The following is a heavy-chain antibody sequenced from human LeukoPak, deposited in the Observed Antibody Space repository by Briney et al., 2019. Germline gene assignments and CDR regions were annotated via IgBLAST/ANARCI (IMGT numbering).Heavy chain of an antibody. CDR3: TTRSPARYCSDGACYSSADY. D-gene: IGHD2-15*01. V-gene: IGHV3-48*01. Sequence: TGGSLRLSCVASGFTFSTYSMNWVRQAPGKGVEWLSYISSSSSTIDYADSVKGRFTISRDSAKNSLYLQMNSLNTEDTAMYYCTTRSPARYCSDGACYSSADYWGQGTLVTVSS. CDR2: ISSSSSTI. J-gene: IGHJ4*02. CDR1: GFTFSTYS.